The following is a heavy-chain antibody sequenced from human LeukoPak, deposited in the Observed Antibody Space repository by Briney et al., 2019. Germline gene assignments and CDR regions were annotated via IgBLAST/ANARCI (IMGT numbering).Heavy chain of an antibody. Sequence: PGGSLRLSCAASGFTFSDYYMSWIRQAPGKGLEWVSYISSSGSTIYYADSVKGRFTISRDNAKNSLYLRMNSLRAEDTAVYYCARDYYYGSGSYIYNWFDPWGQGTLVTVSS. CDR2: ISSSGSTI. D-gene: IGHD3-10*01. CDR3: ARDYYYGSGSYIYNWFDP. V-gene: IGHV3-11*01. J-gene: IGHJ5*02. CDR1: GFTFSDYY.